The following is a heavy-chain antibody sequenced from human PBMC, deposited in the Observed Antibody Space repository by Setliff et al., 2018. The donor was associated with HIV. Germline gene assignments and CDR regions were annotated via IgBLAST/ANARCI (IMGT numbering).Heavy chain of an antibody. CDR1: GYAFSDYS. CDR3: ARGVKGIATTGKYYFDY. V-gene: IGHV1-2*06. D-gene: IGHD6-13*01. CDR2: INPDSRGT. Sequence: ASVKVSCKTSGYAFSDYSIHWVRQAPGQGLEWVGRINPDSRGTNYAQTFQGRVTMTRDMSANTAYMELSRLRSDDTAVFYCARGVKGIATTGKYYFDYWGQGTLVTVSS. J-gene: IGHJ4*02.